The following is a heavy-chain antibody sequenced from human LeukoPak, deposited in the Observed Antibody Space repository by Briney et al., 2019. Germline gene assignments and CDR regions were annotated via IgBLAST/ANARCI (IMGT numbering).Heavy chain of an antibody. D-gene: IGHD2-2*03. CDR2: IYYSGST. Sequence: PSETLSLTCTVSGGSISSSSYYWGWIRQPPGKGLEWIGSIYYSGSTYYNPSLKSRVTISVDTSKNQFSLKLSSVTAADTAVYHCARQDGSLIDYWGQGTLVTVSS. V-gene: IGHV4-39*01. CDR1: GGSISSSSYY. CDR3: ARQDGSLIDY. J-gene: IGHJ4*02.